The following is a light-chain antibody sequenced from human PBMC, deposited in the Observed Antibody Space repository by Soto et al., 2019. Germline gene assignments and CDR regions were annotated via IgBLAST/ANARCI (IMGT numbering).Light chain of an antibody. J-gene: IGLJ1*01. Sequence: QSVLTQPSPGSWSPGQSLTLSLPRPSSEVCGYNYVSWYQHHPGKAPKLIIYDVSNRPSGVSIRFSGSKSDNTASLTISGLQPEDEADYHCSSYTTSNTRQIVFGTGAKVTVL. V-gene: IGLV2-14*03. CDR1: SSEVCGYNY. CDR2: DVS. CDR3: SSYTTSNTRQIV.